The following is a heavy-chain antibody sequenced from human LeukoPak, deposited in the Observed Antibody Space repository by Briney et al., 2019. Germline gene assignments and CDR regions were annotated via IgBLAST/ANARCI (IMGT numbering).Heavy chain of an antibody. CDR2: ISAYNGNT. CDR3: ATGFFRAGQYYYMDV. CDR1: GYTFTSYG. V-gene: IGHV1-18*01. J-gene: IGHJ6*03. D-gene: IGHD6-19*01. Sequence: ASVKVSCKASGYTFTSYGISWVRQAPGQGLEWMGWISAYNGNTNYAQKLQGRVTMTTDTSTSTAYMELRSLRSDDTAVYYCATGFFRAGQYYYMDVWGKGTTVTISS.